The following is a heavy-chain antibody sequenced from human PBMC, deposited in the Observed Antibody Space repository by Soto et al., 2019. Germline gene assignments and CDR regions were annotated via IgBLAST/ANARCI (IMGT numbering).Heavy chain of an antibody. V-gene: IGHV4-39*01. CDR1: GGSISSSSYY. J-gene: IGHJ5*02. D-gene: IGHD2-2*01. CDR2: IYYSGST. CDR3: ARQPYCSSTRCSPFTNWFDP. Sequence: QLQLQESGPGLVKPSETLSLTCTVSGGSISSSSYYWGWIRQPPGKGLEWIGSIYYSGSTYYNPSLTSRVTISAYTTKTEFSPKLSSVTAADPAVYYCARQPYCSSTRCSPFTNWFDPWGQGTLVTVSS.